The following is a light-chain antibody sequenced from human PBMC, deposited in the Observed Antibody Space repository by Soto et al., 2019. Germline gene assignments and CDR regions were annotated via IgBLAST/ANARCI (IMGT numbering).Light chain of an antibody. CDR3: QQYGSSPLMYT. CDR1: QSISSTY. CDR2: GAS. V-gene: IGKV3-20*01. Sequence: EIVLTQSPGTLSLSPGERATLSCRASQSISSTYLSWYQQKPGQAPRLLTYGASTRATGIPDRFSGSGSGTDFTLTISILEPEDFVVYYCQQYGSSPLMYTFGQGTKLEIK. J-gene: IGKJ2*01.